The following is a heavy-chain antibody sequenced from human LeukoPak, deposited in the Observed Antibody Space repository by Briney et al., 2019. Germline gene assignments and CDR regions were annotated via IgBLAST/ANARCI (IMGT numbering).Heavy chain of an antibody. D-gene: IGHD3-10*01. CDR3: ARDAQTYYYGSGSYRFDP. CDR1: GYSISSGYY. V-gene: IGHV4-38-2*02. J-gene: IGHJ5*02. CDR2: IYNSGST. Sequence: SEALSLTCTVSGYSISSGYYWGWIRQPPGKGLEWIGSIYNSGSTYYNPSLKSRVTISVDTSKNQFSLKLRSVTAADTAVYYCARDAQTYYYGSGSYRFDPWGQGTLVTVSS.